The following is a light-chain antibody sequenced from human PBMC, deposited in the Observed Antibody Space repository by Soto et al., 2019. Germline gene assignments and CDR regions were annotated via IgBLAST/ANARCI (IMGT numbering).Light chain of an antibody. V-gene: IGKV4-1*01. CDR1: QNILYSPNNKNA. Sequence: DIVMTQSPDSLAVSLGERATINCKSSQNILYSPNNKNALVWYQQKPGQPPKLLISWTSTRESVVPDRFSGSGSGTDFSLTISSLQAEDVAVYYCQQFYTTHTFGGGTKVEIK. CDR2: WTS. J-gene: IGKJ4*01. CDR3: QQFYTTHT.